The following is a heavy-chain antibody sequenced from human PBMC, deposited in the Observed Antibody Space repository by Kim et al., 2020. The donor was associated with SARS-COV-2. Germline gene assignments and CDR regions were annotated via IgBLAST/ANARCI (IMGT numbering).Heavy chain of an antibody. CDR3: ARAPGYYDSSGYYWYFDL. J-gene: IGHJ2*01. D-gene: IGHD3-22*01. V-gene: IGHV4-30-2*01. CDR1: GGSISSGGYS. Sequence: SETLSLTCAVSGGSISSGGYSWSWIRQPPGKGLEWIGYIYHSGSTYYNPSLKSRVTISVDRSKNQFSLKLSSVTAADTAVYYCARAPGYYDSSGYYWYFDLWGRGTLVTVSS. CDR2: IYHSGST.